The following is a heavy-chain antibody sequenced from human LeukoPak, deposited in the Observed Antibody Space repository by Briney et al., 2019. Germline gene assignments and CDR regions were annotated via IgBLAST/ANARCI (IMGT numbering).Heavy chain of an antibody. D-gene: IGHD3-9*01. J-gene: IGHJ3*02. CDR3: ARLPGVGNILTHAFDI. CDR1: GFTFNDYA. Sequence: PGGSLRLSCAASGFTFNDYAMYWVRQAPGKGLEWVTLISYDGYDKSYADSVRGRFTISRGNSRNTLYLQMDSLRAEDTAVYYCARLPGVGNILTHAFDIWGQGTMVTVSS. CDR2: ISYDGYDK. V-gene: IGHV3-30-3*01.